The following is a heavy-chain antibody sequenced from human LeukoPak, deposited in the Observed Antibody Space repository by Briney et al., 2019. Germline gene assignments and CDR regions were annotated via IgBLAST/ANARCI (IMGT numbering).Heavy chain of an antibody. Sequence: GGSLRLSCAASGFTFSSYGMHWVRQAPGKGLEWVAVISYDGSNKYYADSVKGRFTISRDNSKNTLYLQMNSLRAEDTAVYYCAKPPGSWGIGYFDYWGQGTLVTVSS. CDR1: GFTFSSYG. J-gene: IGHJ4*02. CDR3: AKPPGSWGIGYFDY. CDR2: ISYDGSNK. V-gene: IGHV3-30*18. D-gene: IGHD6-13*01.